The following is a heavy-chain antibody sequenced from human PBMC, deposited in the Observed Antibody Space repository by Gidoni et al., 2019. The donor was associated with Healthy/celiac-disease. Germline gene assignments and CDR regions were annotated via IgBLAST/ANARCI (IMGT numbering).Heavy chain of an antibody. CDR3: ARDCNPDPLWFGELSLPRFCYYMDV. D-gene: IGHD3-10*01. CDR1: GYTFTSYA. Sequence: QVQLVQSGSELKKPGASVKFSCKASGYTFTSYAMNWLRQAPGQGLEWMGWINTNTGNPTYAQGFTGRFVFSLDTSVSTAYLQISSLKAEDTAVYYCARDCNPDPLWFGELSLPRFCYYMDVWGKGTTVTVSS. V-gene: IGHV7-4-1*02. J-gene: IGHJ6*03. CDR2: INTNTGNP.